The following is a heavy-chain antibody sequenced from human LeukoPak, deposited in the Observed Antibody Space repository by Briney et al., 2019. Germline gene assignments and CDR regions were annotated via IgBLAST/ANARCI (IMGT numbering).Heavy chain of an antibody. CDR1: GYTFTSYG. D-gene: IGHD2-15*01. V-gene: IGHV1-18*04. J-gene: IGHJ4*02. CDR2: ISSYNGDT. Sequence: ASVKVSCKASGYTFTSYGISWVRQAPGQGLEWMGWISSYNGDTNYAQKLQGRVTMTTDASTSTAYMELRSLRSGDTAVYYCARGVPYCSGGSCYIDYWGQGTLVTVSS. CDR3: ARGVPYCSGGSCYIDY.